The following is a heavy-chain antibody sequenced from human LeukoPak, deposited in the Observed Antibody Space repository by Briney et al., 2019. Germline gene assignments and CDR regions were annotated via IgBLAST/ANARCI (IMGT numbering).Heavy chain of an antibody. CDR3: ARGGISTSLDY. J-gene: IGHJ4*01. CDR2: IYSSGST. V-gene: IGHV4-4*07. CDR1: GGSISSYY. D-gene: IGHD2-2*01. Sequence: SETLSLTCTVSGGSISSYYWSWIRQPAGKGLEWIGRIYSSGSTNYNPSLKSRVTMSGDTSKNQISLKLSSVTAADTAVYYCARGGISTSLDYWGQGTLLTVSS.